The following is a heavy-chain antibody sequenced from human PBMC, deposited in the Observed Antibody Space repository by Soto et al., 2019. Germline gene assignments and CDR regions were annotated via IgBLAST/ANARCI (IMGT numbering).Heavy chain of an antibody. CDR3: ARVRLFAMDV. Sequence: SGPTLVNPTQTLTLTCTFSGVSLTTSGMCVTWIRQPPGKALEWLALIDWDDDRYYSTSLKTRLTISKDTSKNQVVLTMTNVDPVDTATYYCARVRLFAMDVWGQGTTVTVSS. J-gene: IGHJ6*02. CDR2: IDWDDDR. D-gene: IGHD3-10*01. CDR1: GVSLTTSGMC. V-gene: IGHV2-70*01.